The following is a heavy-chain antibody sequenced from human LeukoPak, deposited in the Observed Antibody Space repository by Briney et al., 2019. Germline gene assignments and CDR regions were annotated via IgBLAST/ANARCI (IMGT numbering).Heavy chain of an antibody. CDR3: ARGNSAGWDFHFDY. J-gene: IGHJ4*02. CDR2: ISSSSSTI. CDR1: GFTFSSYS. D-gene: IGHD1-26*01. V-gene: IGHV3-48*01. Sequence: GGSLRLSCAASGFTFSSYSMNWVRQAPGKGLEWVSYISSSSSTIYYADSVKGRFTISRDNAKNTLYLQMNSLRAEDTAVYYCARGNSAGWDFHFDYWGQGTLVTVSS.